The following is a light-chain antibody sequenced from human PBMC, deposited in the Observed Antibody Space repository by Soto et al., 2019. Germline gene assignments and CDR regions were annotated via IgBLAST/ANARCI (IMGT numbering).Light chain of an antibody. CDR1: QDITDY. V-gene: IGKV1-33*01. CDR3: QQSEALLLS. J-gene: IGKJ4*01. Sequence: DIQMTQSPSSLSASVGDRVTITCQASQDITDYLHWYQQKPGKAPRLLIYDASNLETGVPSRFSGSGSGTDFSFTISSLQPEDIATYYCQQSEALLLSFGGGTKVEIK. CDR2: DAS.